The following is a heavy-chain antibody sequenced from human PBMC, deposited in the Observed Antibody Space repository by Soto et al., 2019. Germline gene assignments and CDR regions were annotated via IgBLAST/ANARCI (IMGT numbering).Heavy chain of an antibody. CDR2: IYYSGST. V-gene: IGHV4-31*03. J-gene: IGHJ4*02. D-gene: IGHD3-10*01. CDR1: GGSISSGSYY. Sequence: PSETLSLTCTVSGGSISSGSYYWTWIRQHPGKGLEWIGYIYYSGSTYYNPSLKSRLTISLDTSKNQFSLKLSSVTAADTAVYYCAKGTLLWLTHWGQGTLVTVSS. CDR3: AKGTLLWLTH.